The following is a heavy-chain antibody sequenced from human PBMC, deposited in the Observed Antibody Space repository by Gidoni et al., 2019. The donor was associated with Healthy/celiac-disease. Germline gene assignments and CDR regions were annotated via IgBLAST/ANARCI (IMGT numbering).Heavy chain of an antibody. Sequence: EVQLVESGGGLVQPGGSLRLSCTASGFTFSSYAMNWVRQAPGKGLQWFSSISASGADTYYADSVKGRFTISKNNSNNTLYLQMDSLRAEDTAVYYCAAHLGGVTFDYWGQGTLVTVSS. D-gene: IGHD3-16*01. CDR1: GFTFSSYA. CDR2: ISASGADT. V-gene: IGHV3-23*04. CDR3: AAHLGGVTFDY. J-gene: IGHJ4*02.